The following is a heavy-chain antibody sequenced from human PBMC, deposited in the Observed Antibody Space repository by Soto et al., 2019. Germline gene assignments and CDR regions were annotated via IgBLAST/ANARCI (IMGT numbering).Heavy chain of an antibody. CDR3: AREGDCTTTSCYRAFDI. J-gene: IGHJ3*02. CDR2: IYYTGST. Sequence: PSETLSLTCTVSGGSISSHYWSWIRQPPGKGLEWIGYIYYTGSTNYSPSLKSRVTISVDTSRNQFSLKLSSVAAADTAVYYCAREGDCTTTSCYRAFDIWGHGTMVTVSS. D-gene: IGHD2-2*01. CDR1: GGSISSHY. V-gene: IGHV4-59*11.